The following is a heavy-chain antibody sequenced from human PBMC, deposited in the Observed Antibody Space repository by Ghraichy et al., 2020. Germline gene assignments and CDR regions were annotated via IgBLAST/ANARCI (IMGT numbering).Heavy chain of an antibody. Sequence: SETLSLTCAVYGGSFSGYYWSWIRQPPGKGLEWIGEINHSGSTNYNPSLKSRVTISVDTSKNQFSLKLSSVTAADTAVYYCARLRGGIGVKADYWGQGTLLTV. V-gene: IGHV4-34*01. D-gene: IGHD3-22*01. CDR1: GGSFSGYY. CDR3: ARLRGGIGVKADY. CDR2: INHSGST. J-gene: IGHJ4*02.